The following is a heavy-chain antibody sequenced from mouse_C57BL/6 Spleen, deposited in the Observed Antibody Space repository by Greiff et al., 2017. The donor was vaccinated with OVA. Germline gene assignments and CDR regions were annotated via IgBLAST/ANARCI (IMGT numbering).Heavy chain of an antibody. J-gene: IGHJ2*01. Sequence: EVQLQQSGPELVKPGASVKIPCKASGYTFTDYYMDWVKQSHGKSLEWIGDINPNNGGTNYNQKFKGKATLTVDKSSSTAYMELRSLTSEDTAVYYCARWGLRVYFDDWGPGTTLTVAS. D-gene: IGHD2-4*01. CDR1: GYTFTDYY. V-gene: IGHV1-18*01. CDR3: ARWGLRVYFDD. CDR2: INPNNGGT.